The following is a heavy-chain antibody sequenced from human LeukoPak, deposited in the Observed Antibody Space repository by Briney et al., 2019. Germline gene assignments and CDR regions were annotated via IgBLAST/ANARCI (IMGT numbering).Heavy chain of an antibody. J-gene: IGHJ4*02. D-gene: IGHD5-24*01. CDR2: IYYSGST. Sequence: SETLSLTCTVSGGSISSSSYYWGWIRQPPGKGLEWIGSIYYSGSTYYNPSLKSRVTISVDTSKNQFSLKLSSVTAADTAVYYCARHGRRLQLPAAGAFDYWGQGTLVTVSS. CDR1: GGSISSSSYY. V-gene: IGHV4-39*01. CDR3: ARHGRRLQLPAAGAFDY.